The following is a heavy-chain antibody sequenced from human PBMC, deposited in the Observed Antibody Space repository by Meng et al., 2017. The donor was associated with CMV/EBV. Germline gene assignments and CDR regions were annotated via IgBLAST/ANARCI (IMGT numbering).Heavy chain of an antibody. V-gene: IGHV4-61*01. CDR3: ATHILANYYDGSGYVY. J-gene: IGHJ4*02. D-gene: IGHD3-22*01. CDR1: GGSVSSGSYY. Sequence: SETLSLTCTVSGGSVSSGSYYWSWIRQPPGKGLEWIGYIYYSGSTNYNPSLKSGVTISVDTSKNQFSLKPSSVTAADTAVYYCATHILANYYDGSGYVYWGQGTLVTVSS. CDR2: IYYSGST.